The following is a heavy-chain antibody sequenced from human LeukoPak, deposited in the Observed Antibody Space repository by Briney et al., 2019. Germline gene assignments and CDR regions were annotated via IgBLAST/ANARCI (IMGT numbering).Heavy chain of an antibody. J-gene: IGHJ5*02. CDR2: IYTSGST. CDR3: ARDDSGFDP. V-gene: IGHV4-4*07. CDR1: GGSISSYY. D-gene: IGHD2-21*02. Sequence: SETLSLTCTVSGGSISSYYWSWIRQPAGKGLEWIGRIYTSGSTSYNPALKSRVTMSLDTSKNQLSLKVNSVTAADMAVYYCARDDSGFDPWGQGTLVTVSS.